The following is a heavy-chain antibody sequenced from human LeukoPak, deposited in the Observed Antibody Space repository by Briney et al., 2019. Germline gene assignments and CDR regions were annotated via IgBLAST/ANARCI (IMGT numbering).Heavy chain of an antibody. Sequence: SETLSLTCAVYGGSFSGYYWSWIRQPPGKGLEWIGEINHSGSTDYNPSLKSRVTISVDTSKNQFSLQLNSVTPEDTAVYYCARAGWNGYDFFSSWVYYGMDVWGQGTTVTVSS. V-gene: IGHV4-34*01. CDR3: ARAGWNGYDFFSSWVYYGMDV. CDR1: GGSFSGYY. CDR2: INHSGST. D-gene: IGHD5-12*01. J-gene: IGHJ6*02.